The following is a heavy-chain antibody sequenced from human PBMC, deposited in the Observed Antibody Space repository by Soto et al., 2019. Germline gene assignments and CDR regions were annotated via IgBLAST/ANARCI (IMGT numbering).Heavy chain of an antibody. CDR3: ARGVVVVAARSSYRALDA. CDR2: IIPMFGTS. Sequence: QVQLVQSGAEVRRPGSSVKVSCKASGGTFRSYAMTWVRQAPGQGLEWMGNIIPMFGTSNYAEKFRGRVSRSGVEFTRTADMGLSSQSSEDTAGYYCARGVVVVAARSSYRALDAWGQGTTVTVSS. J-gene: IGHJ6*02. D-gene: IGHD2-15*01. CDR1: GGTFRSYA. V-gene: IGHV1-69*15.